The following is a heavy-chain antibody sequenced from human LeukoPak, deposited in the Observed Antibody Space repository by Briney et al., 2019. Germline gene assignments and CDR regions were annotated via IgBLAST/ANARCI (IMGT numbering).Heavy chain of an antibody. V-gene: IGHV1-2*02. CDR1: GYTFTSYY. CDR2: INPNSGGT. CDR3: AREIRLAGTTPAI. Sequence: ASVKVSCKASGYTFTSYYMHWVRQAPGQGLEWMGWINPNSGGTNYAQKFQGRVTMTRDTSISTAYMELSRLRSDDTAVYYCAREIRLAGTTPAIWGQGTMVTVSS. D-gene: IGHD6-19*01. J-gene: IGHJ3*02.